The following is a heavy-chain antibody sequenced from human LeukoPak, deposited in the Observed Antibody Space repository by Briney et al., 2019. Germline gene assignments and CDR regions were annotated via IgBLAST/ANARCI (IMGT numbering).Heavy chain of an antibody. CDR3: ARDSGDYVWGHDAFDI. CDR1: GYTFTSYG. CDR2: IIPIFGTA. D-gene: IGHD3-16*01. Sequence: GASVKFSCKASGYTFTSYGISWVRQAPGQGLEWMGGIIPIFGTANYAQKFQGRVTITTDESTSTAYMELSSLRSEDTAVYYCARDSGDYVWGHDAFDIWGQGTMVTVSS. J-gene: IGHJ3*02. V-gene: IGHV1-69*05.